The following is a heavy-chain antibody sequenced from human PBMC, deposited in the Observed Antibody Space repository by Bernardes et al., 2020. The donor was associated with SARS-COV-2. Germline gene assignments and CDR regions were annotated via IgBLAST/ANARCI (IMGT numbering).Heavy chain of an antibody. CDR2: FDPEDGET. Sequence: ASVKVSCKVSGYTLTELSMHWVRQAPGKGLEWMGGFDPEDGETIYAQKFQGRVTMTEDTSTDTAYMELSSLRSEDTAVYYCRVVPAAVDYYYYGMDVWGQGTTVTVS. CDR1: GYTLTELS. V-gene: IGHV1-24*01. J-gene: IGHJ6*02. CDR3: RVVPAAVDYYYYGMDV. D-gene: IGHD2-2*01.